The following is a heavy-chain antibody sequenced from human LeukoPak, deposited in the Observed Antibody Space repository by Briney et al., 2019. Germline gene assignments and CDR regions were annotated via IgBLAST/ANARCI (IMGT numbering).Heavy chain of an antibody. J-gene: IGHJ4*01. V-gene: IGHV4-4*07. CDR1: GGSIGSYY. CDR2: IYTSGST. Sequence: SETLSLTCTVSGGSIGSYYWSWIRQPAGKGLEWIGRIYTSGSTNYNPSLKSRVTMSVDTSKNQFSLKLSSVTAADTAVYHCARESQSVLWFGVHLWGHGTLVTVSS. D-gene: IGHD3-10*01. CDR3: ARESQSVLWFGVHL.